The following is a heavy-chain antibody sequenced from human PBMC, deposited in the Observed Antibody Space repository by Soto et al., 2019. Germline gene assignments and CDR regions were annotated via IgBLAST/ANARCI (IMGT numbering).Heavy chain of an antibody. J-gene: IGHJ6*03. CDR3: ARLISERAARPYYYYYMDV. CDR1: GGSISSYY. D-gene: IGHD6-6*01. Sequence: SETLSLTCTVSGGSISSYYWSWIRQPPGKGLEWIGYIYYSGSTNYNPALKSRVTISVDTSKNQFSLKLSSVTAADTAVYYCARLISERAARPYYYYYMDVWGKGTTVTVSS. V-gene: IGHV4-59*08. CDR2: IYYSGST.